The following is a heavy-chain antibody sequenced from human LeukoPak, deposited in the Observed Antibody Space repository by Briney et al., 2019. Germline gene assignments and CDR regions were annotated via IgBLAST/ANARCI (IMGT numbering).Heavy chain of an antibody. CDR1: GGSFSGYY. D-gene: IGHD1-20*01. V-gene: IGHV4-34*01. Sequence: SETLSLTSAVYGGSFSGYYWSWIRQPPGKGLEWIGEINHSGSTNYNPSLKSRVTISVDTSKNQFSLKLSSVTAADTAVYHCARGRRLTGPLYYYYYYMDVWGKGTTVTVSS. J-gene: IGHJ6*03. CDR2: INHSGST. CDR3: ARGRRLTGPLYYYYYYMDV.